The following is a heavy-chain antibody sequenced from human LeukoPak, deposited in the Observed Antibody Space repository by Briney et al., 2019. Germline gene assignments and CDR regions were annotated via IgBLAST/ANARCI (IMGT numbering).Heavy chain of an antibody. D-gene: IGHD3-22*01. CDR1: GGSFSGYF. V-gene: IGHV4-34*01. J-gene: IGHJ4*02. CDR2: ITPSGST. CDR3: ASSFYYDSRDY. Sequence: SETLSLTWVVYGGSFSGYFRSWIRQPPGKGLEWIGEITPSGSTNYNPSLKSRVSISIDTSKKKLSLRLTSVTAADSAVYYCASSFYYDSRDYWGQRSLVTVSS.